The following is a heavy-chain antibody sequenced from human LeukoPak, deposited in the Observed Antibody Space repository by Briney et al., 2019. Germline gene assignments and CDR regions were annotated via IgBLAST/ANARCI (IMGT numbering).Heavy chain of an antibody. CDR2: IYYSGST. J-gene: IGHJ3*02. V-gene: IGHV4-59*01. Sequence: SEILSLTCTVSGGSISSYYWSWIRQPPGKGLEWIGHIYYSGSTNYNPSLKSRVTISVDTSKSQFSLKLSSVTAADTAVYYCARARMNAFDIWGQGTMVTVSS. CDR1: GGSISSYY. CDR3: ARARMNAFDI.